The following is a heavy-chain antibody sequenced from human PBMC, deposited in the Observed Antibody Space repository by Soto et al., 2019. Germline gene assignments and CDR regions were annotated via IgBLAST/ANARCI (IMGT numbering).Heavy chain of an antibody. V-gene: IGHV3-23*01. CDR2: ISGSGGSK. J-gene: IGHJ4*01. CDR3: AKRSEYSGRYAFDY. D-gene: IGHD1-26*01. Sequence: QLGGSLSLPCAASGLTFSSYAMSWVRRAPGKGLEGVSAISGSGGSKSYQDPVKGRFTISRDNSKNTLYLQKNSLRAEDTAVYYCAKRSEYSGRYAFDYWGQGTLVTVSS. CDR1: GLTFSSYA.